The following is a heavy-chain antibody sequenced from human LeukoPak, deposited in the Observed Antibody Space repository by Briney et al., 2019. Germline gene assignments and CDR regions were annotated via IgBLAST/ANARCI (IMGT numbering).Heavy chain of an antibody. V-gene: IGHV3-9*01. CDR1: GFTFDDYA. CDR2: ISWNSGSI. CDR3: AKDDCSSTSCYFGV. J-gene: IGHJ6*02. Sequence: GGSLRLSCAASGFTFDDYAMHWVRQAPGKGLEWVSGISWNSGSIGYADSVKGRFTISRDNAKNSLYLQMNSLRAEDTALYYCAKDDCSSTSCYFGVWGQGTTVTVSS. D-gene: IGHD2-2*01.